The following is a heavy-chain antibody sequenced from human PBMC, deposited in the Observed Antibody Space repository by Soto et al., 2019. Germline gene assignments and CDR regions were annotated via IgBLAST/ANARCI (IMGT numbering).Heavy chain of an antibody. Sequence: QVQLVESGGGLVKPGGSLRLSCAASGFTFSDSYMSWIRQAPGKGLEWISYITFSGNTVYYADSLKGRLTISRDNAKNSVYLQMNRLRAEDTDVYYCARVSGREKYGMDVWGQGTPVTVSS. J-gene: IGHJ6*02. CDR3: ARVSGREKYGMDV. CDR1: GFTFSDSY. D-gene: IGHD1-26*01. V-gene: IGHV3-11*01. CDR2: ITFSGNTV.